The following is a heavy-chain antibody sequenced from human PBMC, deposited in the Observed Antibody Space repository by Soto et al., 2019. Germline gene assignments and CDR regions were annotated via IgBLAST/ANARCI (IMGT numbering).Heavy chain of an antibody. CDR3: ARGMKGYCSGGSCYYFDY. CDR1: GGSISSGGYY. D-gene: IGHD2-15*01. Sequence: TSETLSLTCTVSGGSISSGGYYWSWIRQHPGKGLEWIGYIYYSGSTYYNPSLKSRVTISVDTSKNQFSLKLSSVTAADTAVYYCARGMKGYCSGGSCYYFDYWGQGTLVTVSS. J-gene: IGHJ4*02. CDR2: IYYSGST. V-gene: IGHV4-31*03.